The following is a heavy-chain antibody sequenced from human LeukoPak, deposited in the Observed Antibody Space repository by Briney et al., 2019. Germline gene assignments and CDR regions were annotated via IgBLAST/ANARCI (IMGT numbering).Heavy chain of an antibody. Sequence: ASVKVSCKASGYTFTSYGISWVRQAPGQGLEWMGWISDYNGNTNYAQKLQGRVTMTTDTSTSTAYMELGSLRSDDTAVYYCARVITMVRGYYYYGMDVWGKGTTVTVSS. V-gene: IGHV1-18*04. J-gene: IGHJ6*04. CDR3: ARVITMVRGYYYYGMDV. CDR2: ISDYNGNT. CDR1: GYTFTSYG. D-gene: IGHD3-10*01.